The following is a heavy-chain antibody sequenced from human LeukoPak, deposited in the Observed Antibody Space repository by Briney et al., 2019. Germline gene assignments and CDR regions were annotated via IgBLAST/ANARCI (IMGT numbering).Heavy chain of an antibody. CDR2: IYYSGIT. CDR1: GASINSYY. D-gene: IGHD4-11*01. J-gene: IGHJ4*02. Sequence: PSETLSLTCTVSGASINSYYWSGIRQPPGKGLEWLGYIYYSGITNYNPSLKSRVTISVETSRNQFSLKLSSVTAADTAVYYCARGMTTVTHWGQGTLVTVSS. V-gene: IGHV4-59*08. CDR3: ARGMTTVTH.